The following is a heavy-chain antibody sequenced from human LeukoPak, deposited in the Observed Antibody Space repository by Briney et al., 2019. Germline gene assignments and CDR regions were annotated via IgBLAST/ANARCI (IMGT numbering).Heavy chain of an antibody. CDR3: AKDGGKWELQGGFDY. J-gene: IGHJ4*02. D-gene: IGHD1-26*01. Sequence: GGSLRLSCAASGFTFDDYAMHWVRQAPGKGLEWVSGISWNSGSIGYADSVKGRFTISRDNAKNSLYLQMNSLRAEDTALYYCAKDGGKWELQGGFDYWGQGTLVIVSS. CDR2: ISWNSGSI. V-gene: IGHV3-9*01. CDR1: GFTFDDYA.